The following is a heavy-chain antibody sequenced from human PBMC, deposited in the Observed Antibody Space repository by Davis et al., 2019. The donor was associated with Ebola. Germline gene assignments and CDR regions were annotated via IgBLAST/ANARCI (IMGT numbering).Heavy chain of an antibody. CDR2: IWYDGSNK. V-gene: IGHV3-33*08. D-gene: IGHD2-8*01. CDR1: GFTFSSYW. Sequence: GESLKISCAASGFTFSSYWMSWVRQAPGKGLEWVAVIWYDGSNKYYADSVKGRFTISRDNSKNTLYLQMNSLRAEDTAVYYCARDLMSVTKDYGMDVWGQGTTVTVSS. J-gene: IGHJ6*02. CDR3: ARDLMSVTKDYGMDV.